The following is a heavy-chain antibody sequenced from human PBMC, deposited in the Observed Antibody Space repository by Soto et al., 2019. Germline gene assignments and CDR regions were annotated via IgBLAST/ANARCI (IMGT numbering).Heavy chain of an antibody. V-gene: IGHV4-59*12. D-gene: IGHD1-1*01. J-gene: IGHJ5*02. CDR1: SGSISSYY. CDR3: ARDQLEGNWFDP. Sequence: SETLSLTCTVSSGSISSYYWSWIRQPPGEGLQWIGYIHYSGSTKYNPSLKSRVTISVDKSKNQFSLKLSSVTAADTAVYYCARDQLEGNWFDPWGQGTLVTVSS. CDR2: IHYSGST.